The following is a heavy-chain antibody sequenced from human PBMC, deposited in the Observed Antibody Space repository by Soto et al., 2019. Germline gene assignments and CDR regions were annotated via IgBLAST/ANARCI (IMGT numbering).Heavy chain of an antibody. D-gene: IGHD2-15*01. CDR1: GFTFSNAW. CDR2: IKSKTDGGTT. Sequence: GGSLRLSCAASGFTFSNAWMSWVRQAPGKGLEWVGRIKSKTDGGTTDYAAPVKGRFTISRDDSKNTLYLQMNSLKTEDTAVYYCTAPSHIVVVVAANGYWGQGTLVTVSS. CDR3: TAPSHIVVVVAANGY. V-gene: IGHV3-15*01. J-gene: IGHJ4*02.